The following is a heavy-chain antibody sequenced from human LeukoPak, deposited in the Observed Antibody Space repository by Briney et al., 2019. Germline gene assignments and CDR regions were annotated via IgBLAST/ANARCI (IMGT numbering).Heavy chain of an antibody. CDR2: INHSGST. CDR1: GGSFSGYY. D-gene: IGHD3-3*01. Sequence: SETLSLTCAVYGGSFSGYYWSWIRQPPGKGLEWIGEINHSGSTNHNPSLKSRVTISVDTSKNQFSLKLSSVTAADTAVYYCARCRYYDFWSGYCHFDYWGQGTLVTVSS. V-gene: IGHV4-34*01. CDR3: ARCRYYDFWSGYCHFDY. J-gene: IGHJ4*02.